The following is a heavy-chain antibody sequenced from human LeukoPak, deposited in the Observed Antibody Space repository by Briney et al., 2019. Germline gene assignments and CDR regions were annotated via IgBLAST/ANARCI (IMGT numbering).Heavy chain of an antibody. V-gene: IGHV3-20*04. D-gene: IGHD3-22*01. Sequence: PGGSLRLSCAASGFTFDDYGMSWVRQAPGKGLEWVSGINWNGGSTGYADSVKGRFTISRDNAKNSLYLQMNSLRAEDTALYYCAREAYYYDSSGYYWWAYYFDYWGQGTLVTVSS. J-gene: IGHJ4*02. CDR3: AREAYYYDSSGYYWWAYYFDY. CDR1: GFTFDDYG. CDR2: INWNGGST.